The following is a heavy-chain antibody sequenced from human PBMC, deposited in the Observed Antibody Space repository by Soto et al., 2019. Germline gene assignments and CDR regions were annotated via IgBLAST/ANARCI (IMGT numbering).Heavy chain of an antibody. CDR1: GGTFSSYA. CDR2: IIPIFGTA. V-gene: IGHV1-69*13. D-gene: IGHD3-22*01. Sequence: RASVKVSCKASGGTFSSYAISWVQQAPGQGLEWMGGIIPIFGTANYAQKFQGRVTITADESTSTAYMELSSLRSEDTAVYYCAEDSSGYYWGQGTLVTVSS. J-gene: IGHJ4*02. CDR3: AEDSSGYY.